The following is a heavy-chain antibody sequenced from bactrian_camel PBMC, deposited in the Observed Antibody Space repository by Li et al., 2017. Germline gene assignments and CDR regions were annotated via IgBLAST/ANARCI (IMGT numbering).Heavy chain of an antibody. J-gene: IGHJ4*01. CDR2: IHTGGST. CDR3: AAADCGDWLIGDGYVQPLRTSSGY. Sequence: HVQLVESGGGSAQAGGSLRLSCAASGYTYSRYCMGWFRQAPGKEREGVAAIHTGGSTYYDESVKGRFTISRDNRESTVYLEMNNLKPEDTATYYCAAADCGDWLIGDGYVQPLRTSSGYWGQGTQVTVS. D-gene: IGHD1*01. CDR1: GYTYSRYC. V-gene: IGHV3S57*01.